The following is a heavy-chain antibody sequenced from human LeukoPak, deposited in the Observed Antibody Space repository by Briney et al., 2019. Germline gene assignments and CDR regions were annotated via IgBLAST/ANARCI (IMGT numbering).Heavy chain of an antibody. D-gene: IGHD4-17*01. CDR1: GGSISSYY. CDR3: ARQFGPYGDSGYFDY. Sequence: SGTLCLTCTVSGGSISSYYWSWIRQPPGKGLEWMGYIYYSRSTNYKPSLKNGVTISLDTTTNQFSLKLSSVTAADTAVYYCARQFGPYGDSGYFDYWGQGTLVTVSS. CDR2: IYYSRST. V-gene: IGHV4-59*08. J-gene: IGHJ4*02.